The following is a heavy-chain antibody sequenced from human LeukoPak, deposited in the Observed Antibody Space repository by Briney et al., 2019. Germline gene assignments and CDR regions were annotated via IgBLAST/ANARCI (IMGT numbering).Heavy chain of an antibody. CDR3: ARVRYRLAETYIDY. D-gene: IGHD3-16*01. CDR2: INPNSGDT. V-gene: IGHV1-2*02. CDR1: GYIFTGYY. Sequence: ASVKVSCKAAGYIFTGYYMHWVRQAPGQGLEWMGWINPNSGDTNYAQKFQGRVTMTRDTSISTAYMQLSRLRSDDTAVYYCARVRYRLAETYIDYWGQGTLVTVSS. J-gene: IGHJ4*02.